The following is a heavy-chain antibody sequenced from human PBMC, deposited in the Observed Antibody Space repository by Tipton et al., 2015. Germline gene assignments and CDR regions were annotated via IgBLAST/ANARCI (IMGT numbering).Heavy chain of an antibody. CDR2: ISHSGNT. J-gene: IGHJ4*02. Sequence: PGLVKPSETLSLTCTVSGHSITTDNYWGWVRQSPGKGLEWIGSISHSGNTYYNPSLKSRVTMSRDTSKNQFSLKLTSVTAADTAVYYCACQDYDSLTRDYQTVDYWGQGTLVTVSS. CDR3: ACQDYDSLTRDYQTVDY. V-gene: IGHV4-38-2*02. CDR1: GHSITTDNY. D-gene: IGHD3-9*01.